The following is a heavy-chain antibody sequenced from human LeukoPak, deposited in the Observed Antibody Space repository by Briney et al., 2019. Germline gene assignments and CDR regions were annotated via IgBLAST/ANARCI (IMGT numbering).Heavy chain of an antibody. V-gene: IGHV6-1*01. D-gene: IGHD6-13*01. CDR2: TYYRSQWYN. CDR1: GDDFSTNKAT. CDR3: VRLAGNSWLDY. Sequence: SQTLSLTCAISGDDFSTNKATWNWIRQSPSIGLEWLGRTYYRSQWYNDYAVSVKSRITITPDTSTNQFSLHLNSVTADDTAVYYCVRLAGNSWLDYWGQGTLVTVSS. J-gene: IGHJ4*02.